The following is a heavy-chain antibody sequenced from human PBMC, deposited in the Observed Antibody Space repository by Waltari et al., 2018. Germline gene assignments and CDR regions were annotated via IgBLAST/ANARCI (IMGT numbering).Heavy chain of an antibody. V-gene: IGHV4-38-2*02. Sequence: HLHESGPGLVKPSETLSLTCIVSGFSISSGYYWGWVRQPPGKGLEWIGSIYHSGNADYNPSLESRVTISVAPSSNQFSLKVRSVTAADTAVYYCARLDYGDNEPLDYWGQGTLVTVSS. CDR2: IYHSGNA. D-gene: IGHD4-17*01. J-gene: IGHJ4*02. CDR3: ARLDYGDNEPLDY. CDR1: GFSISSGYY.